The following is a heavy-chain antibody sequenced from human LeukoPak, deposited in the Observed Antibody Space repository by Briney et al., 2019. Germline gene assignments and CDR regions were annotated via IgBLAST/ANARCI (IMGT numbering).Heavy chain of an antibody. CDR2: ITTSDGNT. J-gene: IGHJ4*02. D-gene: IGHD7-27*01. CDR1: GFTFSTYA. V-gene: IGHV3-23*01. Sequence: GGSLRLSCAASGFTFSTYAMNWVRQAPGKGLEWVSTITTSDGNTYYADSVKGRFTVSRDNSKNTLFLQMNSLRAEDTAVYYCAKDGGLWVSAHWGDSWGRGTLVTVSS. CDR3: AKDGGLWVSAHWGDS.